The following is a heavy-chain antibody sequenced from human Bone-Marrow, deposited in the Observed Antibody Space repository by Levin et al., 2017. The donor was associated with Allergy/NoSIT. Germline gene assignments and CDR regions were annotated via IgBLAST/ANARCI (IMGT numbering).Heavy chain of an antibody. D-gene: IGHD2-8*01. Sequence: GESLKISCEGLGFTFSSYWMHWVRQGPGKGLEWVARIKNDGITTDYADSVKGRFTVSRDDAKNTLYLQMDSLRAEDTAIYYCARGWSADYWGQGTAVTVSS. V-gene: IGHV3-74*01. CDR1: GFTFSSYW. CDR3: ARGWSADY. CDR2: IKNDGITT. J-gene: IGHJ4*02.